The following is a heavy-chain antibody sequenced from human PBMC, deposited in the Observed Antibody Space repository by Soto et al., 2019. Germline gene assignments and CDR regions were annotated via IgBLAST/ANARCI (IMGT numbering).Heavy chain of an antibody. CDR3: AKARKGVYRRNWYWIDN. J-gene: IGHJ4*02. CDR2: ILYDGSNK. Sequence: QVQLVESGGGVVQPGRSLRLSCAASGFTFSTYGMHWVRQAPGKGLEWVAVILYDGSNKYYADSVKGRFTISRDNSKNTLYLQLNSLRAEDTAVYYCAKARKGVYRRNWYWIDNWGQGTLVTVSS. D-gene: IGHD6-13*01. CDR1: GFTFSTYG. V-gene: IGHV3-30*18.